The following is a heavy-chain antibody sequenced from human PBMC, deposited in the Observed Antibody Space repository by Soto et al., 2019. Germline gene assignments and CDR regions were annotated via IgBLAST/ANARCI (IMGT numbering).Heavy chain of an antibody. J-gene: IGHJ4*02. CDR3: ARHDGSGTASLDY. CDR2: IYYSGST. V-gene: IGHV4-59*01. CDR1: GGSISSYY. Sequence: SETLSLTCTVSGGSISSYYWSWIRQPPGKGLEWIGYIYYSGSTNYNPSLKSRVTISVDTSKNQFSLKLSSVTAADTAVYYCARHDGSGTASLDYWGQGTLVTVSS. D-gene: IGHD3-10*01.